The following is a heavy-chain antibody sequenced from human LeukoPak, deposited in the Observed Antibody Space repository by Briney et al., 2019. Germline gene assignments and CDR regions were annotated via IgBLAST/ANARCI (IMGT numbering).Heavy chain of an antibody. D-gene: IGHD3-22*01. V-gene: IGHV1-69*05. CDR1: GGTFSSYA. CDR2: IIPIFGTA. J-gene: IGHJ4*02. Sequence: ASVKVFCKASGGTFSSYAISWVRQAPGQGLEWMGGIIPIFGTANYAQKFQGRVTITTDESTSTAYMELSSLRSEDTAVYYCAREGLGSSGYFDYWGQGTLVTVSS. CDR3: AREGLGSSGYFDY.